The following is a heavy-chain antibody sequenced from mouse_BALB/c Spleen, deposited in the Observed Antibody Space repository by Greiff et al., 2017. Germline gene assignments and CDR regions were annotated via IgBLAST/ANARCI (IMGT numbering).Heavy chain of an antibody. CDR2: IYPGGGYT. D-gene: IGHD4-1*01. V-gene: IGHV1-63*02. CDR3: ARGANWTFYYAMDY. Sequence: VKLQESGAELVRPGTSVKISCKASGYTFTNYWLGWVKQRPGHGLEWIGDIYPGGGYTNYNEKFKGKATLTADTSSSTAYMQLSSLTSEDSAVYFCARGANWTFYYAMDYWGQGTSVTVSS. CDR1: GYTFTNYW. J-gene: IGHJ4*01.